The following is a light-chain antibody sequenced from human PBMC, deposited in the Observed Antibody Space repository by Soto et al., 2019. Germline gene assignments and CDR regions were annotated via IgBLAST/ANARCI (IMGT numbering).Light chain of an antibody. CDR3: QQYNKWPQWT. J-gene: IGKJ1*01. Sequence: EVVMTQSPATLSVSPGERATLSCRASQSIRTDLAWCQQKPGQAPSLLIFSASTRATGVPARFSGSGSGTEFTLTISSLQSEDFAVYYCQQYNKWPQWTFGQGTKVDI. V-gene: IGKV3-15*01. CDR2: SAS. CDR1: QSIRTD.